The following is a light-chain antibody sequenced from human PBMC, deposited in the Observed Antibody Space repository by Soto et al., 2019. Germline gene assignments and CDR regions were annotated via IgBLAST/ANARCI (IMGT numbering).Light chain of an antibody. V-gene: IGKV1-5*01. CDR2: DAS. CDR1: QSISSW. CDR3: QQYNSYSLWT. J-gene: IGKJ1*01. Sequence: DIQMTQSPSTLSASVGDRVTITCRASQSISSWLAWYQQKPGKAPKPLIYDASSLESGVPSRFSGSGSGTEFTLTISSLQPDDFATYYCQQYNSYSLWTFGQGTKV.